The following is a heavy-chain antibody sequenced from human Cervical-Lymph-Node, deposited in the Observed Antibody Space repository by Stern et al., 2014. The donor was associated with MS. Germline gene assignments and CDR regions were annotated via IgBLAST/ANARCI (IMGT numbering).Heavy chain of an antibody. CDR1: GGSLRSYY. CDR2: LYPTGSV. Sequence: QVQLQESGPGLVKPSETLSPTCTVSGGSLRSYYWNWIRQAPGKGLEWLGFLYPTGSVNYNPSLSSRVAMSVDTSKNQFSLTVSSVNAADTAVYYCAREGEYCSGSRCYPFLDYWGQGTLVTVSS. CDR3: AREGEYCSGSRCYPFLDY. J-gene: IGHJ4*02. D-gene: IGHD2-15*01. V-gene: IGHV4-59*13.